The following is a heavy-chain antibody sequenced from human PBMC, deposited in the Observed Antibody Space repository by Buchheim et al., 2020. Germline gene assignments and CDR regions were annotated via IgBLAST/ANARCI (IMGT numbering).Heavy chain of an antibody. CDR3: ARHYYDFWSGTYYYYGMDV. V-gene: IGHV5-10-1*03. CDR2: IDPSDSYT. Sequence: EVQLVQSGAEVKKPGESLRISCKGSGYSFTSYWISWVRQMPGKGLEWMGRIDPSDSYTTYSPSFQGHVNISADKSIGTAYPQWSSLKASDTAMYYYARHYYDFWSGTYYYYGMDVWGQGTT. CDR1: GYSFTSYW. J-gene: IGHJ6*02. D-gene: IGHD3-3*01.